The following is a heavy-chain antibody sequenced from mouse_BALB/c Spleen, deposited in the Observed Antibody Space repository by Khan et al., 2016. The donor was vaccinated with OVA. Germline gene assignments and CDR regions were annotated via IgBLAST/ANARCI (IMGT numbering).Heavy chain of an antibody. D-gene: IGHD2-2*01. CDR2: ISYSGST. CDR1: GYSITSDYA. V-gene: IGHV3-2*02. J-gene: IGHJ3*01. CDR3: ARVWLRRGGFAY. Sequence: EVQLQQSGPGLVKPTQSLSLTCTVTGYSITSDYAWNWIRQFPGNKLEWMGYISYSGSTSYNPSLKSRISITRDTSKNQFFLQLNSVTTEDTATYYCARVWLRRGGFAYWGQGTLVTVSA.